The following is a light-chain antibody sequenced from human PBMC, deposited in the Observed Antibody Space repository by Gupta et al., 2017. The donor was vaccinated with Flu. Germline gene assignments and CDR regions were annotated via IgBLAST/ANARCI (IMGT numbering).Light chain of an antibody. CDR1: SSDVGRSDY. J-gene: IGLJ1*01. CDR2: DVT. Sequence: QSALPQPASAAGSPGQSITISCTGTSSDVGRSDYVSWYQQHPDKAPKLIIYDVTNRPSGVSSRFSGSKSGNTASLTISGLQAEDETDYYCSSYTSGSTFYVFGTGTKVTVL. CDR3: SSYTSGSTFYV. V-gene: IGLV2-14*01.